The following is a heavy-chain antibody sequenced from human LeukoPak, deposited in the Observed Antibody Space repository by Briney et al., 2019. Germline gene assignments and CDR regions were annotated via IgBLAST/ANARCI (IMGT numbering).Heavy chain of an antibody. Sequence: ASVKVSCKASGYTFTSCDINWVRQATGQGLEWMGWMNPNSGNTGCGQSFQGRITMTRDISIGTAYMELSNLTAEDTAIYYCTRGSSGRRDNWGQGTLVTVSA. CDR1: GYTFTSCD. CDR2: MNPNSGNT. CDR3: TRGSSGRRDN. J-gene: IGHJ4*02. V-gene: IGHV1-8*01. D-gene: IGHD6-19*01.